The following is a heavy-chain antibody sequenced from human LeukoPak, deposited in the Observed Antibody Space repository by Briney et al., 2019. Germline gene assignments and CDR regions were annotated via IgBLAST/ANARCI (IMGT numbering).Heavy chain of an antibody. Sequence: PSETLSLTCTVSGGFISSYYWSWIRQPPGKGLEWIGYIYYSGSTSYNPSLKSRVTMSADTSKNQFSLRLSSVTAADTAVYYCARELDAGVGFDYWGQGTLVTVSS. D-gene: IGHD1-26*01. CDR2: IYYSGST. J-gene: IGHJ4*02. CDR1: GGFISSYY. CDR3: ARELDAGVGFDY. V-gene: IGHV4-59*12.